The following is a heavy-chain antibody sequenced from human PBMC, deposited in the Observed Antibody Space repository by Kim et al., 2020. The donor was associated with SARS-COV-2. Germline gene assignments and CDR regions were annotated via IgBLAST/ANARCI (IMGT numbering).Heavy chain of an antibody. CDR2: IIPILGIA. CDR3: ARDLGYYYDSSGYYYGGLGGY. Sequence: SVKVSCKASGGTFSSYAISWVRQAPGQGLEWMGRIIPILGIANYAQKFQGRVTITADKSTSTAYMELSSLRSEDTAVYYCARDLGYYYDSSGYYYGGLGGYWGQGTLVTVAS. D-gene: IGHD3-22*01. V-gene: IGHV1-69*04. J-gene: IGHJ4*02. CDR1: GGTFSSYA.